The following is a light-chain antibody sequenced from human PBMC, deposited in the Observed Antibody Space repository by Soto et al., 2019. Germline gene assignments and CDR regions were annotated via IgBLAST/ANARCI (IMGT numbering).Light chain of an antibody. J-gene: IGKJ1*01. CDR3: MQGIFWPRT. CDR1: QSLAYSDGKTY. Sequence: DVVMTQSPLSLAVTLGQPASISCTSSQSLAYSDGKTYLNWFHQRPGQSPRRLISRVSNRDSGVPDRFSGSGSGTNFTLKISRAETEDAGVYYCMQGIFWPRTFGPGTKVEI. CDR2: RVS. V-gene: IGKV2-30*01.